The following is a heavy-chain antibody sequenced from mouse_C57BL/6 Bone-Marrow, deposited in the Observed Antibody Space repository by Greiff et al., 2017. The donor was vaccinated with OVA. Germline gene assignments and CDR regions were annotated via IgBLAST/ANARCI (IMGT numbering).Heavy chain of an antibody. J-gene: IGHJ3*01. Sequence: VKLKQPGAELVRPGSSVKLSCKASGYTFTSYWMHWVKQRPIQGLEWIGNIDPSDSETHYNQKFKDKATLTVDKSSSTAYMQLSSLTSEDSAVYYCAGDGYPAWFAYWGQGTLVTVSA. V-gene: IGHV1-52*01. CDR1: GYTFTSYW. CDR2: IDPSDSET. CDR3: AGDGYPAWFAY. D-gene: IGHD2-3*01.